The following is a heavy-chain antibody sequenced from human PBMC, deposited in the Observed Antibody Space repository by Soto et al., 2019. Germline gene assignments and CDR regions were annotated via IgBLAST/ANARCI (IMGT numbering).Heavy chain of an antibody. CDR2: ISYDGSNK. V-gene: IGHV3-30-3*01. CDR3: ARGYYYDSSGYLTYAFDI. Sequence: QVQLVESGGGVVQPGRSLRLSCAASGFTFSSYAMHWVRQAPGKGLEWVAVISYDGSNKYYADSVKGRFTISRDNSKNTLYLQMNSLRAEDTAVYYCARGYYYDSSGYLTYAFDIWGHGTMVTVSS. CDR1: GFTFSSYA. D-gene: IGHD3-22*01. J-gene: IGHJ3*02.